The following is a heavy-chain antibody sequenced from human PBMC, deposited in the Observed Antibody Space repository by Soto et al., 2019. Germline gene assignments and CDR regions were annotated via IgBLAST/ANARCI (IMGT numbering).Heavy chain of an antibody. CDR1: GYIFTANY. CDR3: ATDMRGGYGIGLDS. CDR2: VDPEDGET. V-gene: IGHV1-69-2*01. Sequence: EVQLVQSGAEVKKPGATVKISCRVSGYIFTANYLYWVREAPGKGLLWMGLVDPEDGETRYSESLEGRVTMTADTSTNTAYLELRALTSEDTAMYYCATDMRGGYGIGLDSWVQGTLVTVSS. J-gene: IGHJ4*02. D-gene: IGHD3-22*01.